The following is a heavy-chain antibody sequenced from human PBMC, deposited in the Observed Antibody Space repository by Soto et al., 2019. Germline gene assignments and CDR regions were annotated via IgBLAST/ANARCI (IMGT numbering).Heavy chain of an antibody. J-gene: IGHJ4*02. V-gene: IGHV4-59*08. CDR1: GASLNDFS. CDR2: VSYSGRT. CDR3: ARHFLGQARQRLFVDY. Sequence: QVQLRESGPGLVRPSETLSLSCSVSGASLNDFSWSWIRQPPGRGLEWIGYVSYSGRTTYSPSLKSRVTISLDTSKHAFSLNLTSMTAADTAIYYCARHFLGQARQRLFVDYWGQGTLATVSS. D-gene: IGHD3-3*01.